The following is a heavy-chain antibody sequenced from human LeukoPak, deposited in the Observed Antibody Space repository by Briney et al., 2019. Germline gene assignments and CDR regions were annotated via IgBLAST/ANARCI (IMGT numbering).Heavy chain of an antibody. V-gene: IGHV4-59*08. Sequence: SETLSLTCTVSGGSISSYYWSWIRRPPGKGLEWIGYIYYSGSTTYNPSLKSRVTISADTFKNQFSLRLSSVTAADTAVYYCARQRSFLEYTDTVDYWGQGTLVTVSS. CDR2: IYYSGST. D-gene: IGHD3-3*02. CDR3: ARQRSFLEYTDTVDY. J-gene: IGHJ4*02. CDR1: GGSISSYY.